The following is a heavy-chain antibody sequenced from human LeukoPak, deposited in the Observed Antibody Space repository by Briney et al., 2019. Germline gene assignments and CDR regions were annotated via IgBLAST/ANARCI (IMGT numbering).Heavy chain of an antibody. CDR2: ISYDGSNK. Sequence: GGSLRLSCAASGFTFSSYAMHWVRQAPGKGLEWVAVISYDGSNKYYADSVKGRFTISRDNSKNTLYLQMNSLRAEDTAVYYCARDYGGSYYRGPINYYYGMDVWGQGTTVTVSS. D-gene: IGHD1-26*01. CDR1: GFTFSSYA. J-gene: IGHJ6*02. CDR3: ARDYGGSYYRGPINYYYGMDV. V-gene: IGHV3-30-3*01.